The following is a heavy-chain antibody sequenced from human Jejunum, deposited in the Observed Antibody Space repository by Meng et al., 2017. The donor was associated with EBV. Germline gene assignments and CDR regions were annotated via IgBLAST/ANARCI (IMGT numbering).Heavy chain of an antibody. CDR2: INSDGSKT. Sequence: GQRVESGGGLVQPGDSLRLSCAASGFTLSSYWMHWVRQAPGKGLVWVSRINSDGSKTNYADSVKGRFTISRDIAKNTLYLQLNSLRADDTAVYYCVRGPPPDTWGQGTLVTVSS. J-gene: IGHJ5*02. CDR1: GFTLSSYW. CDR3: VRGPPPDT. V-gene: IGHV3-74*01.